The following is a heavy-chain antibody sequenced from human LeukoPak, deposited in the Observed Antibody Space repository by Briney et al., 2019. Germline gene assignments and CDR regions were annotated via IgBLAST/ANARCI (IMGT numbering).Heavy chain of an antibody. V-gene: IGHV3-23*01. D-gene: IGHD3-22*01. CDR1: GFTFSSYA. CDR3: AKVPAMVTRYYYDSSGYYPQGYFDY. J-gene: IGHJ4*02. CDR2: ISGSGGRT. Sequence: GGSLRLSCAASGFTFSSYAMSWVRQAPGKGLEWVSAISGSGGRTSYANPVKGRFAISRDNSKNTLYLQMNSLRAEDTAVYYCAKVPAMVTRYYYDSSGYYPQGYFDYWGQGTLVTVSS.